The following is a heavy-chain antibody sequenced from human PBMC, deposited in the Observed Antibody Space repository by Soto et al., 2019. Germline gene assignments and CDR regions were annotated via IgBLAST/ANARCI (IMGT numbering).Heavy chain of an antibody. V-gene: IGHV3-11*01. CDR1: GFTFSDYY. D-gene: IGHD1-20*01. Sequence: GGSLRLSCAASGFTFSDYYMSWIRQAPGKGLEWVSYISSSGSTIYYADSVKGRFTISRDNAKNSLYLQMNSLRAEDTAVYYCASSYDITGTYYYGMDVWGQGTTVTVS. J-gene: IGHJ6*02. CDR3: ASSYDITGTYYYGMDV. CDR2: ISSSGSTI.